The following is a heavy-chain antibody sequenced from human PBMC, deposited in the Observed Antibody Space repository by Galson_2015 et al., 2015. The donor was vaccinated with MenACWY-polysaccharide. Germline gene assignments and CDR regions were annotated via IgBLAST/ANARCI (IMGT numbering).Heavy chain of an antibody. CDR1: GFAFCSHA. Sequence: SLRLSCAASGFAFCSHAMCWGRRAPEKGLERVSSITGDGSTSFFADSVRGRFTLSKDHSQHTPFLHMNSLRAEDTALYYCAKISLLSSNFYSWCQGTLVTVSS. V-gene: IGHV3-23*01. D-gene: IGHD2/OR15-2a*01. J-gene: IGHJ4*02. CDR2: ITGDGSTS. CDR3: AKISLLSSNFYS.